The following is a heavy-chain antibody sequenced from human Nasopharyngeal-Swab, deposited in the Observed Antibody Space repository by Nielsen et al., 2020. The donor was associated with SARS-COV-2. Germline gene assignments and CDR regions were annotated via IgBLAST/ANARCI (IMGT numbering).Heavy chain of an antibody. D-gene: IGHD3-22*01. Sequence: SDTLSLTCTISGGSISSYYWTWTPQLPGKGLEWIGSIYYSGSTYYNPSLKSRVTISVDTSKNQFSLKLSSVTAADTAVYYCARSPYYYDSSGYQYYFDYWGQGTLVTVSS. V-gene: IGHV4-59*12. CDR2: IYYSGST. J-gene: IGHJ4*02. CDR1: GGSISSYY. CDR3: ARSPYYYDSSGYQYYFDY.